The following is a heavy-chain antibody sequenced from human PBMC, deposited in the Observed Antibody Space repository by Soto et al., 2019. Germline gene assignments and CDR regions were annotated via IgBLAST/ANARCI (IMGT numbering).Heavy chain of an antibody. V-gene: IGHV6-1*01. CDR2: TYYSSNWYD. D-gene: IGHD2-2*01. CDR1: GDSGSSNSAS. CDR3: SNITWTFVYASNS. J-gene: IGHJ5*01. Sequence: QGQLQESGPRLVKPSQTLSLTCSISGDSGSSNSASWNWIRQSPSRGLEWLGRTYYSSNWYDDYAISVRSRITIRPNTARKEFSLKLNYVPPAYKAVYYCSNITWTFVYASNSGGQGILLTVSS.